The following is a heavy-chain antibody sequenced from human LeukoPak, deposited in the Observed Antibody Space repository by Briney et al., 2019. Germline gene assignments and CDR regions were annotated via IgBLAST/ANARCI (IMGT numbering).Heavy chain of an antibody. Sequence: GSLRLSCAASGFTFSSYGMHWVRQAPGKGLEWVAFIRYDGSNKYYADSVKGRFTISRDNSKNTMYLQMNSLRAEDTAVYYCAKEPNAYSSDSYFDYWGQGTLVTVSS. D-gene: IGHD3-10*01. CDR3: AKEPNAYSSDSYFDY. CDR1: GFTFSSYG. CDR2: IRYDGSNK. J-gene: IGHJ4*02. V-gene: IGHV3-30*02.